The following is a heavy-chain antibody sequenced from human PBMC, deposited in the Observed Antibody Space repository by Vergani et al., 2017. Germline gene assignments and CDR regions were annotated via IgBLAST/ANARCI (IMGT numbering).Heavy chain of an antibody. CDR1: EFTFSNYA. V-gene: IGHV3-23*01. CDR3: AKQYFVSANYLFDY. J-gene: IGHJ4*02. CDR2: ISGSGVSA. D-gene: IGHD3-9*01. Sequence: EVPLLESGGGLVQPGGSLRLTCAASEFTFSNYAMNWVRQAPGKGLEWVSGISGSGVSAYYTDSVKGRFTISRDNSKNMLFLQMNNLRTEDTAIYCCAKQYFVSANYLFDYWGQGALVTVSS.